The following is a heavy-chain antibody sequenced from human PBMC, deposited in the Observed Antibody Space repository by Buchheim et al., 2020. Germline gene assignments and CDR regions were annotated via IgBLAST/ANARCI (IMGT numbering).Heavy chain of an antibody. V-gene: IGHV3-23*01. J-gene: IGHJ4*02. D-gene: IGHD3-16*01. Sequence: EVQLLESGGGLVQPGASLRLSYPVSGFTFSSYGMSWVRQAPGKGLEWVSTISASGGSTYYADSVKGRFTISRDNSNNTLYLQMNSLRAEDTGLYYCARGMMTFDYWGQGTL. CDR3: ARGMMTFDY. CDR1: GFTFSSYG. CDR2: ISASGGST.